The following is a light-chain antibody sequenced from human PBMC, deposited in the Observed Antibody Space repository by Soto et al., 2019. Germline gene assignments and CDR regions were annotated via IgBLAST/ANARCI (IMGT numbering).Light chain of an antibody. CDR3: QHYKTYPWT. CDR1: HSISSS. Sequence: DIQMTQSPSSLSASVGDRGTITCRASHSISSSLNSYQQKTGKAPKLLIYKASTSKSGVPSRFSGSGSGTEFTLTISRLEPEDLASYYCQHYKTYPWTFGQGTKADNK. V-gene: IGKV1-5*03. CDR2: KAS. J-gene: IGKJ1*01.